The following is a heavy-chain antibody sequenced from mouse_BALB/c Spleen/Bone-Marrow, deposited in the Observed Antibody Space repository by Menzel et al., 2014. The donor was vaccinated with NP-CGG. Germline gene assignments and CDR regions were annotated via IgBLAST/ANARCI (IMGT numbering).Heavy chain of an antibody. J-gene: IGHJ4*01. CDR3: ARFQWGNYREGAMDY. CDR1: GYAFSSSW. D-gene: IGHD2-1*01. V-gene: IGHV1-82*01. CDR2: IYPGDGDT. Sequence: VQLQQSGPELVKPGASVKISCKASGYAFSSSWMNWVKQRPGQGLEWIGRIYPGDGDTNYNGRFKGKATLTADKSSSTGYMQLSSLTSVDSAVYFCARFQWGNYREGAMDYWGQGTPVTVSS.